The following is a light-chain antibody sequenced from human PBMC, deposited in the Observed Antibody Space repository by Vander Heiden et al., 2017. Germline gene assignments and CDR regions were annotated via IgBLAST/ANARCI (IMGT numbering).Light chain of an antibody. V-gene: IGKV1-9*01. CDR3: QQLNSFPLT. CDR1: QGIGSH. CDR2: AAS. Sequence: DIQLTQSPSFLSASVGDRVTITCRASQGIGSHLAWYQQKPGKAPKLLIYAASSLQSGVPSRFSGSGSGTEFTLTISSRQPEDFAATYYCQQLNSFPLTFGGGTRVEIK. J-gene: IGKJ4*01.